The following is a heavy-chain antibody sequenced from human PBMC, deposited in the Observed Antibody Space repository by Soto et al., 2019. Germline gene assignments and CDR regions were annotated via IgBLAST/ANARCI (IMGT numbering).Heavy chain of an antibody. V-gene: IGHV3-7*01. CDR2: IKQDGSEK. CDR1: GFTFSSHW. Sequence: GGSLRLSCAASGFTFSSHWMSWVRQAPGKGLEWVANIKQDGSEKYYVDSVRGRFTISRDNAKDSLYLHLNSLRVGDTAVYYCARYGTRGDWWGLGTQVTVSS. D-gene: IGHD3-10*01. J-gene: IGHJ5*01. CDR3: ARYGTRGDW.